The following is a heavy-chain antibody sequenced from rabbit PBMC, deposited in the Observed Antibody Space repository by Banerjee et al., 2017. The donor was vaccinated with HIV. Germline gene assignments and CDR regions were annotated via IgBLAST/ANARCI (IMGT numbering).Heavy chain of an antibody. CDR3: ATSLYSYGLLDL. CDR2: TVTGSSGST. V-gene: IGHV1S45*01. J-gene: IGHJ6*01. CDR1: GLDLSSSYW. Sequence: QEQLKESGGGLVQPEGSLTLTCKASGLDLSSSYWICWVRQAPGKGLEWIACTVTGSSGSTYYASWAKGRFTISKTSSTTVTLQMTSLTAADTATYFCATSLYSYGLLDLWGPGTLVTVS. D-gene: IGHD6-1*01.